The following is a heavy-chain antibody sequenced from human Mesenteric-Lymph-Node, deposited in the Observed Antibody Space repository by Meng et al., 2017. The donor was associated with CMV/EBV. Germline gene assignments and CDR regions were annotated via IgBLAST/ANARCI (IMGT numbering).Heavy chain of an antibody. CDR3: ARGNTMVRGVYGY. J-gene: IGHJ4*02. Sequence: CAVYGGSFSGYYWSWIRQPPGKGLEWIGEINHSGSTNSNPSLKSRVTISVDTSKNQFSLKLSSVTAADTAVYYCARGNTMVRGVYGYWGQGTLVTVSS. D-gene: IGHD3-10*01. CDR1: GGSFSGYY. V-gene: IGHV4-34*01. CDR2: INHSGST.